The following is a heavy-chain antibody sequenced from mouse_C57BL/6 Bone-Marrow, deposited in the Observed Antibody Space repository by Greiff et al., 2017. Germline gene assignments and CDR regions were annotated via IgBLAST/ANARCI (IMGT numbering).Heavy chain of an antibody. D-gene: IGHD1-1*01. Sequence: VQLQQPGAELVKPGASVKMSCKASGYTFTSYWITWVKQRPGQGLEWIGDIYPGSGSTNYNEKFKSKATLTVDTSSSTAYMQLSSLTSEDSAVYYWARGNYYGRSYDYFDYWGQGTTPTVSS. CDR3: ARGNYYGRSYDYFDY. CDR1: GYTFTSYW. CDR2: IYPGSGST. J-gene: IGHJ2*01. V-gene: IGHV1-55*01.